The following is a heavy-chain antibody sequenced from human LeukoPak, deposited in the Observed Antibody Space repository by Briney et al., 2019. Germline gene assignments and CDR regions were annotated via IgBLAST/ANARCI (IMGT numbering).Heavy chain of an antibody. Sequence: GGSLRLSCAASGFTFSSYGMYWVRQAPGKGLGWVAIICSDGSNKYYADSVKGRFTISRDNSKNTLYLQLNSLRVEDTAVYYCARGAYAAAAGFDYWGQGTLVSVSS. J-gene: IGHJ4*02. V-gene: IGHV3-33*07. CDR1: GFTFSSYG. CDR3: ARGAYAAAAGFDY. CDR2: ICSDGSNK. D-gene: IGHD6-13*01.